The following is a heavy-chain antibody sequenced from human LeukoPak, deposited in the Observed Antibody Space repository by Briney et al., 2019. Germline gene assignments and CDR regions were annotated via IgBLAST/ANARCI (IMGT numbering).Heavy chain of an antibody. Sequence: GGSLRPSCAASGFTFSSYGMHWVRQAPGKGLEWVAVISYDGSNKYYADSVRGRFTISRDNSKNTLYLQMNSLRAEDTAVYYCAKDLGGVARNWFDPWGQGTLVTVSS. V-gene: IGHV3-30*18. CDR1: GFTFSSYG. CDR3: AKDLGGVARNWFDP. J-gene: IGHJ5*02. D-gene: IGHD3-3*01. CDR2: ISYDGSNK.